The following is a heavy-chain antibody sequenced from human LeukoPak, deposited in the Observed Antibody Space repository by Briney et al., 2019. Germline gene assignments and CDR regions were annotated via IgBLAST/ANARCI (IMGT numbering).Heavy chain of an antibody. Sequence: GGSLRLSCSASGFTFSSYWMSWVRQAPGKGLEWVANIKQDGSEKYYVDSVKGRFTISRDNAKNSLYLQMNSLRAVDTAVYYCARVSPYSSSLRYYDYWGQGTLVTVSS. CDR3: ARVSPYSSSLRYYDY. CDR1: GFTFSSYW. V-gene: IGHV3-7*01. CDR2: IKQDGSEK. J-gene: IGHJ4*02. D-gene: IGHD6-6*01.